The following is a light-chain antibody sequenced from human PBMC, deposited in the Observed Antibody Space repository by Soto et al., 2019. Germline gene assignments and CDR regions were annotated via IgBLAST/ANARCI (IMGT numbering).Light chain of an antibody. J-gene: IGKJ1*01. CDR3: LQTHTTPWT. V-gene: IGKV1-39*01. Sequence: DIQMTQSPSSLSASVGGRVTITCRASQSISSYLSWYQQKPGKVPKLLIYAASSLQTGVPSTFSGSGSGTDFTLTISSLQPEDFATYYCLQTHTTPWTFGQGTKVEI. CDR1: QSISSY. CDR2: AAS.